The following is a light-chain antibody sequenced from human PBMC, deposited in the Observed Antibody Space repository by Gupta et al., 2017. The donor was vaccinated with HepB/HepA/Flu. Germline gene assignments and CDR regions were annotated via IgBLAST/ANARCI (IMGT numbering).Light chain of an antibody. CDR3: HQDGSSPRT. CDR1: QRVTSNY. V-gene: IGKV3-20*01. Sequence: EIVLTQSPGTLSLSPGERATLSCRASQRVTSNYLAWYQQKPGQAPRLLIYGVSNRATGIPDRFSGSGSGTDFTLTISRREPEDFAVYYCHQDGSSPRTFGQGTKVNIK. J-gene: IGKJ1*01. CDR2: GVS.